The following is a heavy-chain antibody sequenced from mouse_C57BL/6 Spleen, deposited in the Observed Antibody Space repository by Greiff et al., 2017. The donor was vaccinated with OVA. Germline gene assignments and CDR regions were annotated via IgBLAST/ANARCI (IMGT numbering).Heavy chain of an antibody. J-gene: IGHJ1*03. Sequence: QVQLQQSGAELVRPGTSVKVSCKASGYAFTNYLIEWVKQRPGQGLEWIGVINPGSGGTNYNEKFKGKATLTADKSSSTAYMQRSSLTSEDSAVYYCARGEGWYFDDWGTGTTVTVSA. CDR2: INPGSGGT. CDR1: GYAFTNYL. V-gene: IGHV1-54*01. CDR3: ARGEGWYFDD.